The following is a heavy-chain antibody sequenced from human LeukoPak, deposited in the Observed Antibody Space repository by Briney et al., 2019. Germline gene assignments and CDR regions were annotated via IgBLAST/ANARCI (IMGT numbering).Heavy chain of an antibody. CDR2: IDQRGGDK. CDR1: RFTFRSSW. V-gene: IGHV3-7*01. CDR3: ARSSLGWFDP. J-gene: IGHJ5*02. Sequence: GGSLRLSCAASRFTFRSSWMSWVRQAPGKGLEWVATIDQRGGDKFSVDSVKGRFIISRDNAKNPVYLQMNSLTAEDTAVYYCARSSLGWFDPWGQGTLVTVSS. D-gene: IGHD7-27*01.